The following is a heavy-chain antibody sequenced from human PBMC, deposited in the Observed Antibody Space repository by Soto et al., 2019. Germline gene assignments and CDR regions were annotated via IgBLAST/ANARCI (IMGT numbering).Heavy chain of an antibody. CDR1: GYSISSGYY. J-gene: IGHJ5*02. CDR2: IYHSGST. D-gene: IGHD3-9*01. CDR3: ARDSPTYYDILTGYQGPDP. Sequence: SETLSLTCAVSGYSISSGYYWGWIRQPPGKGLEWIGSIYHSGSTYYNPSLKSRVTISVDTSKNQFSLKLSSVTAADTAVYYCARDSPTYYDILTGYQGPDPWGQGNLVTVSS. V-gene: IGHV4-38-2*02.